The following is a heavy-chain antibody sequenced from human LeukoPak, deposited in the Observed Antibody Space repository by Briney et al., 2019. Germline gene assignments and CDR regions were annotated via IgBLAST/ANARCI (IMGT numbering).Heavy chain of an antibody. V-gene: IGHV3-74*01. Sequence: GGSLRLSCAASGFTFSYHWMHWVRQVLGKGPVWGSRIDGRGSSISYADSVKGCFSISRDNGKSNLYLHMNSLRVEDTGVYYCARGPGSSGGAYVGDYWGHGSLVTVSS. J-gene: IGHJ4*01. CDR3: ARGPGSSGGAYVGDY. CDR2: IDGRGSSI. D-gene: IGHD3-22*01. CDR1: GFTFSYHW.